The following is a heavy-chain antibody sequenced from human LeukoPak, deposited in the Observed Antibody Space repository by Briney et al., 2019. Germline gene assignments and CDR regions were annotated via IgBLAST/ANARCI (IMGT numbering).Heavy chain of an antibody. Sequence: PGGSLRLSCAASGFTFSTYAISWVRQAPGKGLEWVSGVSGSGDNTYYADSVKGRFTVSRDNSKSTVYLQMNSLRVDDTAIYYCATYRQVLLPFESWGQGTLVTVSS. V-gene: IGHV3-23*01. J-gene: IGHJ4*02. CDR2: VSGSGDNT. D-gene: IGHD5-18*01. CDR3: ATYRQVLLPFES. CDR1: GFTFSTYA.